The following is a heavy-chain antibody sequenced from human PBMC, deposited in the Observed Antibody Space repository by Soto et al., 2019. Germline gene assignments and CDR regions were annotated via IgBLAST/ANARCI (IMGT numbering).Heavy chain of an antibody. CDR2: ISGSGGST. CDR3: AKPRMVLRYFDWLLPFDY. Sequence: GSLRLSCSASGFTFSSYAMSWVRQAPGKGLEWVSAISGSGGSTYYADSVKGRFTISRDNSKNTLYLQMNSLRAEDTAVYYCAKPRMVLRYFDWLLPFDYWGQGTLVTVSS. V-gene: IGHV3-23*01. D-gene: IGHD3-9*01. J-gene: IGHJ4*02. CDR1: GFTFSSYA.